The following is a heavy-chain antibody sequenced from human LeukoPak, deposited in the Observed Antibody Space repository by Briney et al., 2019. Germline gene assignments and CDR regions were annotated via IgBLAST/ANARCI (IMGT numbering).Heavy chain of an antibody. J-gene: IGHJ3*02. D-gene: IGHD3-10*01. CDR2: ISAYNGNT. Sequence: ASVKVSCKASGYTFTSYGISWVRQAPGQGLEWMGWISAYNGNTNYAQKLQGRVTMTTDTSTSTAYMELRSLRSDDTAVYYCARAPRGVRGVLDAFDIWGQGTMVTVSS. V-gene: IGHV1-18*01. CDR3: ARAPRGVRGVLDAFDI. CDR1: GYTFTSYG.